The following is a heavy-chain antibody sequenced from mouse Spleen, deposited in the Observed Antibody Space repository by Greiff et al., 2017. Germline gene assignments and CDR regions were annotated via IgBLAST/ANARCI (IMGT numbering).Heavy chain of an antibody. CDR2: INPSNGGT. D-gene: IGHD2-1*01. CDR1: GYTFTSYY. J-gene: IGHJ4*01. CDR3: ARSNYGNQYYAMDY. Sequence: QVQLQQPGAELVKPGASVKLSCKASGYTFTSYYMYWVKQRPGQGLEWIGGINPSNGGTNFNEKFKSKATLTVDKSSSTAYMQLSSLTSENSAVYFCARSNYGNQYYAMDYWGQGTSVTVSS. V-gene: IGHV1-53*01.